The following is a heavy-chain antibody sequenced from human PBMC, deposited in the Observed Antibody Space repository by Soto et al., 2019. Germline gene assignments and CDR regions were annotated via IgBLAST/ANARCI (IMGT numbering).Heavy chain of an antibody. D-gene: IGHD5-18*01. CDR1: GFSLSTSGVG. CDR2: IYWNDDK. Sequence: SGPTLVHPTQTLTLTCTFSGFSLSTSGVGVGWIRQPPGKALEWLALIYWNDDKRYSPSLKSRLTITKDTSKNQVVLTMTNMDPVDTATYYCAHSYPRGYSYGTKPYFDYWGQGTLVTVSS. J-gene: IGHJ4*02. V-gene: IGHV2-5*01. CDR3: AHSYPRGYSYGTKPYFDY.